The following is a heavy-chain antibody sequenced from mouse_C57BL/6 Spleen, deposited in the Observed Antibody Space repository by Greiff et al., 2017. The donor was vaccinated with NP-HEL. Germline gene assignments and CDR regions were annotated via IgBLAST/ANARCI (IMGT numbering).Heavy chain of an antibody. CDR2: ISSGGDYI. J-gene: IGHJ3*01. Sequence: EVKLVESGEGLVKPGGSLKLSCAASGFTFSSYAMSWVRQTPEKRLEWVAYISSGGDYIYYADTVKGRFTISRDNARNTLYLQMSSLKSEDTAMYYCTRDLWGIAWFAYWGQGTLVTVSA. CDR1: GFTFSSYA. V-gene: IGHV5-9-1*02. CDR3: TRDLWGIAWFAY.